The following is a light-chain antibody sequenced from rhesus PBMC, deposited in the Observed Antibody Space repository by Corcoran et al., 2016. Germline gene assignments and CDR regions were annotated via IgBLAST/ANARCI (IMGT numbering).Light chain of an antibody. V-gene: IGKV1-22*01. CDR2: KAS. Sequence: DIQMTQSPSSLSASVGDTVHISCRASQSISSWLDWYQQKPGKAPKLLISKASNLQSGVPSRFSGIGSGTEFTRTISSLQPEDFATYCCLQYTTTPVTFGPGTKLDI. CDR1: QSISSW. J-gene: IGKJ3*01. CDR3: LQYTTTPVT.